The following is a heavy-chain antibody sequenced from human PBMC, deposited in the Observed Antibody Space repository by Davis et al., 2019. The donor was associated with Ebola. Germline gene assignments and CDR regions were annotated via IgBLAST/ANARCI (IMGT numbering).Heavy chain of an antibody. CDR3: ARDYGGPFDY. V-gene: IGHV6-1*01. J-gene: IGHJ4*02. Sequence: LRLSCAISGDSVSSNSVAWDWIRQSSSRGLEWLGRTYYRSKWCNDYAVSVKSRITINPDTSKNQFSLQLNSVTPEDTAVYYCARDYGGPFDYWGQGTLVTVSP. CDR2: TYYRSKWCN. CDR1: GDSVSSNSVA. D-gene: IGHD4-17*01.